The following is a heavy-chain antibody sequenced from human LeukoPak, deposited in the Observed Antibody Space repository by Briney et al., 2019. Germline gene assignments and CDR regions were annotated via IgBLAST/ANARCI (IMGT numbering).Heavy chain of an antibody. V-gene: IGHV3-48*01. CDR3: ARKAYNWSPVENYYYYYMDV. CDR1: GFTFSSYA. Sequence: SGGSLRLSCAASGFTFSSYAMSWVRQAPGKGLEWVSYISSSSSTIYYADSVKGRFTISRDNAKNSLYLQMNSLRAEDTAVYYCARKAYNWSPVENYYYYYMDVWGKGTTVTVSS. CDR2: ISSSSSTI. D-gene: IGHD1-20*01. J-gene: IGHJ6*03.